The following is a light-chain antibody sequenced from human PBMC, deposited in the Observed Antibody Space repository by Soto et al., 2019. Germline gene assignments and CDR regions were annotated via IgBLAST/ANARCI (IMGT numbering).Light chain of an antibody. CDR1: SSDVGVYNY. J-gene: IGLJ3*02. V-gene: IGLV2-8*01. Sequence: QSALTQPPSASGSPGQSVTISCTGTSSDVGVYNYVSWYQQHPGKAPKLMIYDVNKRPSGVPDRFSGSKSGNTASLTVSGRQAEDEADDYCISYAGSSRWVFGGVAKLNVL. CDR2: DVN. CDR3: ISYAGSSRWV.